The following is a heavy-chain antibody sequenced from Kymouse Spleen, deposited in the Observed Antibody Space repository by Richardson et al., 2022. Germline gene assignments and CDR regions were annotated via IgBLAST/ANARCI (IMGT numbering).Heavy chain of an antibody. V-gene: IGHV3-73*02. CDR2: IRSKANSYAT. CDR1: GFTFSGSA. J-gene: IGHJ6*02. Sequence: EVQLVESGGGLVQPGGSLKLSCAASGFTFSGSAMHWVRQASGKGLEWVGRIRSKANSYATAYAASVKGRFTISRDDSKNTAYLQMNSLKTEDTAVYYCTRHLERPYYYYYYGMDVWGQGTTVTVSS. D-gene: IGHD1-1*01,IGHD1-20*01. CDR3: TRHLERPYYYYYYGMDV.